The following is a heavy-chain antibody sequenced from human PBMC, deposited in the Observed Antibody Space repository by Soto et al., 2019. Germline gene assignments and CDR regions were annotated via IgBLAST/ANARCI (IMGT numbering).Heavy chain of an antibody. D-gene: IGHD3-10*01. V-gene: IGHV4-59*01. CDR2: IYYSGST. Sequence: QVQLQESGPGLVKPSETLSLTCTASGGSISSYYWSWIRQPPGKGLEWIGYIYYSGSTNYNPSLKSRVTISVDTSKNQFSLKLSAVTAADTAVYYCARGTHCYGSGSYRMDVWGQGTTVTVSS. J-gene: IGHJ6*02. CDR3: ARGTHCYGSGSYRMDV. CDR1: GGSISSYY.